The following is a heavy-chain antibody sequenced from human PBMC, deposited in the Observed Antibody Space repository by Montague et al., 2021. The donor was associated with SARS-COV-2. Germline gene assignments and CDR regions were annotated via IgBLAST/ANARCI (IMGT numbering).Heavy chain of an antibody. CDR3: TRDYRSIVGDGLDI. CDR1: GFTFSNYD. Sequence: SLRLSRAASGFTFSNYDMNWVRQAPGKGPEWISYISTSAYTTSYAGSVKGRFTISRDNGKNSLCLQMNSLRVEDTAVYYCTRDYRSIVGDGLDIWGQGTKVTVSS. CDR2: ISTSAYTT. V-gene: IGHV3-48*03. D-gene: IGHD3-16*02. J-gene: IGHJ3*02.